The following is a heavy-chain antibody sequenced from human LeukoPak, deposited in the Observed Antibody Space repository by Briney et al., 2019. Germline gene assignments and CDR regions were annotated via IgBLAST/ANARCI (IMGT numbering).Heavy chain of an antibody. CDR3: ARVGNYDTSGYYSDLYYYYYMDV. D-gene: IGHD3-22*01. CDR1: GYTFSRYG. V-gene: IGHV1-18*01. CDR2: ISVYNGNT. Sequence: ASVKVSCKASGYTFSRYGITWVRQAPGQGLEWMGWISVYNGNTNYAQKLQGRVTMTTDTSTSTAYMELRSLRSDDTAVYYCARVGNYDTSGYYSDLYYYYYMDVWGKGTTVTVSS. J-gene: IGHJ6*03.